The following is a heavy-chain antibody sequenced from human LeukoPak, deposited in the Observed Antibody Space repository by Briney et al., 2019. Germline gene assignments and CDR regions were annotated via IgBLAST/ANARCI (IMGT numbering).Heavy chain of an antibody. CDR1: GFNFGDYT. V-gene: IGHV3-43*01. CDR3: AKDNMVRGVIIIGYYHY. D-gene: IGHD3-10*01. Sequence: GGSLRLSCAASGFNFGDYTMQWVRQAPGKGLEWVSLISWDGGSTYYADSVKGRFTISRDNSKNSLYLQMNSLRTEDTALYYCAKDNMVRGVIIIGYYHYWGQGTLVTVSS. J-gene: IGHJ4*02. CDR2: ISWDGGST.